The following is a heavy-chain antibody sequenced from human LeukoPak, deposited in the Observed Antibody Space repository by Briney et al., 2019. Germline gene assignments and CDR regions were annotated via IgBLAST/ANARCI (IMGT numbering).Heavy chain of an antibody. J-gene: IGHJ4*02. CDR1: GFTFSSYS. D-gene: IGHD5-18*01. V-gene: IGHV3-21*01. Sequence: GGSLRLSCAASGFTFSSYSMNWVRQAPGKGLEWVSSISSSSSYIYYADSVKGRFTNSRDNAKNSLYLQMNSLRAEDTAVYYCAFMDTAITPDYWGQGTLVTVSS. CDR3: AFMDTAITPDY. CDR2: ISSSSSYI.